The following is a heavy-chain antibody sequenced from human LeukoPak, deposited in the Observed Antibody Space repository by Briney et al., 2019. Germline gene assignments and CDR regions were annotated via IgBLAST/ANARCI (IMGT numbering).Heavy chain of an antibody. J-gene: IGHJ5*02. V-gene: IGHV3-30*04. CDR1: GFTFSSYA. D-gene: IGHD6-6*01. CDR2: ISYDGSNK. Sequence: GGSLRPSCAASGFTFSSYAMHWVRQAPGKGLEWVAVISYDGSNKYYADSVKGRFTISRDNSKNTLYLQMNSRRAEDTAVYYCARDGGIAARPRWFDPWGQGTLVTVSS. CDR3: ARDGGIAARPRWFDP.